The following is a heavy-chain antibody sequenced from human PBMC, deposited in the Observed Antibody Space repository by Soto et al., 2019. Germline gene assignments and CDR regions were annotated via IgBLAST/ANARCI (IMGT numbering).Heavy chain of an antibody. D-gene: IGHD3-22*01. J-gene: IGHJ4*02. V-gene: IGHV3-23*01. CDR1: GIIFSRYA. Sequence: WVSLRLSFSASGIIFSRYAIIAMRHTPGKGRECIAGISGSGISTYYADSVKGRFTISRDNSKKMLNLQMSSLRAEDSAEYFCARARSGNYLYYFDYWGQGTLVTVSS. CDR3: ARARSGNYLYYFDY. CDR2: ISGSGIST.